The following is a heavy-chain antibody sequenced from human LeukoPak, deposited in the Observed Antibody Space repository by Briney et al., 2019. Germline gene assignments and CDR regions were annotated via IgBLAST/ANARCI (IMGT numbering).Heavy chain of an antibody. Sequence: GASVKVSCKATGDTFSSYAISWVRQAPGQGLEWMGRIIPIFGTANYAQKFQGRVTITTDESTSTAYMELSSLRSEDTAVYYCATQLNYYYGSGSPGIFDYWGQGTLVTVSS. V-gene: IGHV1-69*05. J-gene: IGHJ4*02. CDR1: GDTFSSYA. CDR3: ATQLNYYYGSGSPGIFDY. D-gene: IGHD3-10*01. CDR2: IIPIFGTA.